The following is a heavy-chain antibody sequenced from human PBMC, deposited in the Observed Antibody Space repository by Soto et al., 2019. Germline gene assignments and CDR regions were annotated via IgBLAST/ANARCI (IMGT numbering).Heavy chain of an antibody. J-gene: IGHJ4*02. Sequence: EVQLVESGGGLVQPGGSLRLSCAASGFTFSSYSMNWVRQAPGKGLEWVSYISSSSSTIYYADSVKGRFTISRDNAKSSLDLQMNSLRAEDTAVYYCARGTRGGYDYPYYFDYWGQGTLVTVSS. CDR1: GFTFSSYS. D-gene: IGHD5-12*01. CDR3: ARGTRGGYDYPYYFDY. V-gene: IGHV3-48*01. CDR2: ISSSSSTI.